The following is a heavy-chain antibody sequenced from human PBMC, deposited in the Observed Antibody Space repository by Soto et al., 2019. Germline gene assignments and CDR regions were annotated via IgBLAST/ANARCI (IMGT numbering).Heavy chain of an antibody. J-gene: IGHJ5*01. CDR3: ARAGGYDFWSLFDP. D-gene: IGHD3-3*01. CDR2: IKQDGSEK. CDR1: GFTCSSYW. Sequence: PMSVSCASSGFTCSSYWMSWVREALGKGPEWVANIKQDGSEKNYVGSVKGRFSISRDNAKNSLYLQMNSLRADDTAVYHCARAGGYDFWSLFDPWGQGTMVTVSS. V-gene: IGHV3-7*01.